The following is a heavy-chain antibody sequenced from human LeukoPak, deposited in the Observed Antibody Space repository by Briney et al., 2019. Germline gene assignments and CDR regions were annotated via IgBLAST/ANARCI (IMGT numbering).Heavy chain of an antibody. J-gene: IGHJ4*02. CDR1: GFTFSYYY. V-gene: IGHV3-23*01. D-gene: IGHD6-13*01. CDR2: ISGNGGNT. CDR3: AKDSLSWYGSLYYFDY. Sequence: GGSLRLSCAASGFTFSYYYMSWVRQAPGKGLEWVSTISGNGGNTYYADSVKGHFTISRDNSKNTLYLQMNSLGAEDTAIYYCAKDSLSWYGSLYYFDYWGQGTLVTVSS.